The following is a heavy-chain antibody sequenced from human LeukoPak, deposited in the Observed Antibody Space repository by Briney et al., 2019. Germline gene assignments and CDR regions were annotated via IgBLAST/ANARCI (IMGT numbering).Heavy chain of an antibody. CDR2: ISYDGSNK. J-gene: IGHJ5*02. V-gene: IGHV3-30*18. CDR3: AKFSSAGAVVGRGWFDP. Sequence: PGRSLRLSCAASGFTFSSYGMHWVRQAPGKGLEWVAVISYDGSNKYYADSVKGRFTISSDNSKNTLYLQMNSLRAEDTAVYYCAKFSSAGAVVGRGWFDPWGQGTLVTVSS. CDR1: GFTFSSYG. D-gene: IGHD1-26*01.